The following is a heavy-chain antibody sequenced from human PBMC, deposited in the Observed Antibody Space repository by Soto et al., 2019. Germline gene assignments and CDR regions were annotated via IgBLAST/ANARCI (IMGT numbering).Heavy chain of an antibody. V-gene: IGHV3-30*18. J-gene: IGHJ4*02. CDR1: GFNFSSFG. CDR2: MSYDGSSK. CDR3: AKDRGWSSADLEY. Sequence: LRLSCAASGFNFSSFGMHWVRQAPGKGLEWVALMSYDGSSKYYQDSLKGRFTISRDKSKNTLYLQMSSLRVEDTAVYYCAKDRGWSSADLEYWGQGTLVTV. D-gene: IGHD6-19*01.